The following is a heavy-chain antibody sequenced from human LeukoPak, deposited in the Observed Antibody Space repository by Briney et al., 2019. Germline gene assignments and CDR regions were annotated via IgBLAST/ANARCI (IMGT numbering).Heavy chain of an antibody. V-gene: IGHV3-7*01. J-gene: IGHJ4*02. CDR3: ARAPDIVVVPAAMRY. CDR2: IKQDGSEK. Sequence: PGGSLRLSCAASGFTFSSYWMSWVRQAPGKGLEWVANIKQDGSEKYYVDSVKGRFTISRDNAKNSLYLQMNSLRAEDTAVYYCARAPDIVVVPAAMRYWGQGTLVTVSS. D-gene: IGHD2-2*01. CDR1: GFTFSSYW.